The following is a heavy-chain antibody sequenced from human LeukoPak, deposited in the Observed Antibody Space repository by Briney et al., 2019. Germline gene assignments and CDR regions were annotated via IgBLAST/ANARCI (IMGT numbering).Heavy chain of an antibody. Sequence: GGSMRLSCAASGFTFSSYSMNWVRQAPGKGLEWDSSISSSSSYIYYADSVKGRFTISRDNAKNSLYLQMNSLRAEDTAVYYCARGVGDTGNNWFDPWGQGTLVTVSS. J-gene: IGHJ5*02. D-gene: IGHD2-21*02. CDR2: ISSSSSYI. V-gene: IGHV3-21*01. CDR1: GFTFSSYS. CDR3: ARGVGDTGNNWFDP.